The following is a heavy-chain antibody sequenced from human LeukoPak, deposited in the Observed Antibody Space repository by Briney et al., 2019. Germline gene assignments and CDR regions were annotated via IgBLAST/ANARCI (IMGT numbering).Heavy chain of an antibody. D-gene: IGHD5-12*01. CDR2: ISAYNGNT. J-gene: IGHJ4*02. Sequence: ASVKVSCKASGYTFTSYGISWVRQAPGQGLEWMGRISAYNGNTNYAQKLQGRVTMTTDTSTSTAYMELRSLRSDDTAVYYCARDWHEIASGYDLGLDYWGQGTLVTVSS. V-gene: IGHV1-18*01. CDR1: GYTFTSYG. CDR3: ARDWHEIASGYDLGLDY.